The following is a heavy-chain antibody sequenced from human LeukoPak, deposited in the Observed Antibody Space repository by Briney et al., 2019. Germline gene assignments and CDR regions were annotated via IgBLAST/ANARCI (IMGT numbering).Heavy chain of an antibody. CDR2: ISYDGSNK. CDR3: ARDHDPR. V-gene: IGHV3-30*04. Sequence: PGGSLRLSCAASGFTFSSYAMHWVRQAPGKGLEWVVVISYDGSNKYYADSVKGRFTISRDNSKNTLYLQMNSLRAEDTAVYYCARDHDPRWGQGTLVTVSS. CDR1: GFTFSSYA. J-gene: IGHJ4*02.